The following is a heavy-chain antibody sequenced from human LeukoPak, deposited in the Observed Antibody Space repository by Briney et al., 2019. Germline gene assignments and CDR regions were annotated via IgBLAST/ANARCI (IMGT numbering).Heavy chain of an antibody. Sequence: GGSLRLSCAASGFTFSSYWMHWVRQAPGKGLVWVSRINSDGSSTSYADSVKGRFTIPGDNAKNTLYLQMNSLRAEDTAVYYCARDGCSSTSCYADWFDPWGQGTLVTVSS. CDR3: ARDGCSSTSCYADWFDP. D-gene: IGHD2-2*01. V-gene: IGHV3-74*01. CDR2: INSDGSST. J-gene: IGHJ5*02. CDR1: GFTFSSYW.